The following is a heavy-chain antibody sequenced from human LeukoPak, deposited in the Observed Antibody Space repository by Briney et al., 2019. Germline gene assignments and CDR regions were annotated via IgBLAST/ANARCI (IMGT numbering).Heavy chain of an antibody. Sequence: GRSLRLSCVVSGFTFEDYAMHWVRQAPGKGLEWVAGISWNSANIAYADSVKGRFTISRDNVKNSLYLQMNSLRPEDTAFYFCTKDGRGLRTDEPYFDFWGQGTLVTVSS. J-gene: IGHJ4*02. V-gene: IGHV3-9*01. CDR3: TKDGRGLRTDEPYFDF. CDR1: GFTFEDYA. CDR2: ISWNSANI. D-gene: IGHD1-1*01.